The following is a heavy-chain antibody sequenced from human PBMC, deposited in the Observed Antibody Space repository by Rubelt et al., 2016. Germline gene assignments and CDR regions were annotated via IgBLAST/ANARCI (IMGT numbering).Heavy chain of an antibody. D-gene: IGHD1-1*01. CDR1: GGSFSGYY. CDR2: INHSGRT. J-gene: IGHJ6*02. CDR3: ARQAESPRATTDYYYYGMDV. V-gene: IGHV4-34*01. Sequence: QVQLQQWGAGLLKPSETLSLTCAVYGGSFSGYYWSWIRQPPGKGLEWIGEINHSGRTNYNPSLKSRVNISVETSKNQFSLKLSAVTAADTAVYYCARQAESPRATTDYYYYGMDVWGQGTTVTVSS.